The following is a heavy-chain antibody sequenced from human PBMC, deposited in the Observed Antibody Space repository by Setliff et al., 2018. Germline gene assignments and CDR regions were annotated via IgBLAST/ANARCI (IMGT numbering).Heavy chain of an antibody. CDR2: ISSSGGTI. J-gene: IGHJ4*02. Sequence: AGGSLRLSCAASGFTFRSYEMNWVRQAPGKGPEWVSYISSSGGTIYYADSVKGRFTISRDNAKNSLYLQMNSLRAEDTAVYYCARAQAAYNWNYYVLGYWGQGTLVTVSS. V-gene: IGHV3-48*03. CDR1: GFTFRSYE. CDR3: ARAQAAYNWNYYVLGY. D-gene: IGHD1-7*01.